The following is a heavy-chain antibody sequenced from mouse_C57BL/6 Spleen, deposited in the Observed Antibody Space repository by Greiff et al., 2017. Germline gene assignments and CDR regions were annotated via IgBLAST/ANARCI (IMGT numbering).Heavy chain of an antibody. J-gene: IGHJ2*01. V-gene: IGHV5-16*01. CDR2: INYDGSST. Sequence: EVMLVESEGGLVQPGSSMKLSCTASGFTFSDYYMAWVRQVPEKGLEWVANINYDGSSTYYLDSLKSRFIISRDNAKNILYLQMSSLKSEDTATYYCAREAYGSFDYWGQGTTLTVSS. CDR1: GFTFSDYY. CDR3: AREAYGSFDY. D-gene: IGHD1-1*01.